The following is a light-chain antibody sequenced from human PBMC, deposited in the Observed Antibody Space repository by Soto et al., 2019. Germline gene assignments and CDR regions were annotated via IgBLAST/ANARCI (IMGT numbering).Light chain of an antibody. CDR1: SSDIGDYNY. CDR3: SSYTSSSTYV. Sequence: QSVLTQPASVSGSPGQSITISCTGTSSDIGDYNYVSWYQQHPGKAPKLMIYEVSNRPSGVSNRFSGSKSGNTASLTISGLQAEDEADYYCSSYTSSSTYVFGTGTKLTV. J-gene: IGLJ1*01. CDR2: EVS. V-gene: IGLV2-14*01.